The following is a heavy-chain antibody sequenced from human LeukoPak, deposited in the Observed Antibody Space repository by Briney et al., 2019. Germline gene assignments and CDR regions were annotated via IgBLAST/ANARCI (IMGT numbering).Heavy chain of an antibody. J-gene: IGHJ3*02. CDR1: GGSISSGGYY. CDR3: ARARRVTHLPISAFDI. D-gene: IGHD3-10*01. CDR2: IYYSGST. Sequence: PSETLSLTCTVSGGSISSGGYYWSWIRQHPGKGLEWIGYIYYSGSTYYNPSLKSRVTISVDTSKNQFSLKPSSVTAADTAVYYCARARRVTHLPISAFDIWGQGTMVTVSS. V-gene: IGHV4-31*03.